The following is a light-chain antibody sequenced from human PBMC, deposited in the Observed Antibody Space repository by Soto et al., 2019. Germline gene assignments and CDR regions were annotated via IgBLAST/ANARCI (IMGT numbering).Light chain of an antibody. CDR2: DVS. CDR1: RNIGTS. J-gene: IGKJ1*01. CDR3: QQYQGYWT. V-gene: IGKV1-5*01. Sequence: IQITQSPSTLSASIRDRVTITCRASRNIGTSLAWYQQKPGKAPQLLIYDVSTLESGVPSRFSGSGSGTEFTLTISSLHPDDFSTYFCQQYQGYWTFGQGTKVDIK.